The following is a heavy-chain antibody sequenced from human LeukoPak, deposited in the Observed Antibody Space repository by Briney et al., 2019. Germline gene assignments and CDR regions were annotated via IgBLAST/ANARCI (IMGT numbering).Heavy chain of an antibody. J-gene: IGHJ4*02. CDR2: ISSSSCYI. CDR1: GFTFSSYS. D-gene: IGHD6-13*01. V-gene: IGHV3-21*01. CDR3: ARTGIAAAGIDY. Sequence: PGGSLRLSCAASGFTFSSYSMTWVRQAPGKGLEWVSSISSSSCYIYYADSVKGRFTISRDNAKNSLYLQMNSLRAEDTAVYYCARTGIAAAGIDYWGQGTLVTVSS.